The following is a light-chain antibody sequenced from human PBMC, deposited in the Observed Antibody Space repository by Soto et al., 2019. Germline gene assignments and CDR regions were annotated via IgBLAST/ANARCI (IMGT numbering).Light chain of an antibody. CDR1: QSVSSN. CDR2: GAS. Sequence: EIVMTQSTATLSVSPGERATLSCRASQSVSSNLAWYQQKPGQAPMLLIYGASTRATGIPARFSGSGSGTEFTLTISSLQSEDFAVYYCQQYNNWGTFGQGTKVEIK. J-gene: IGKJ1*01. CDR3: QQYNNWGT. V-gene: IGKV3-15*01.